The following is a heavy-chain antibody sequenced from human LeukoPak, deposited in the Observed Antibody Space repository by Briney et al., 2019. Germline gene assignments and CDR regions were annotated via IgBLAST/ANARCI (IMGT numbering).Heavy chain of an antibody. Sequence: PSETLSLTCAVYGGSFSGYYWSWIRQPPGKGLEWIGEINHSGSTNYNPSLKSRVTISVDTSKNQFSLKLSSVTAADTAVYYCARSSYSSGIDYWGQGTLVTVSS. CDR2: INHSGST. CDR3: ARSSYSSGIDY. CDR1: GGSFSGYY. V-gene: IGHV4-34*01. J-gene: IGHJ4*02. D-gene: IGHD6-19*01.